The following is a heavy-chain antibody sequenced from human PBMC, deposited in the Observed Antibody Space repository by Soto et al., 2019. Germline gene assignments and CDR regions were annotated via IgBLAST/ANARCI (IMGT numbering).Heavy chain of an antibody. Sequence: ASVKVSCKASGYTFTNSDISWVRQAPGQGLEWMGWISAYNGNTNYAQKLQGRVTMTTDTSTSTAYMELRSLRSDDTAVYYCARDRRDYGDYVAHYWGQGTLVTVSS. CDR2: ISAYNGNT. CDR3: ARDRRDYGDYVAHY. CDR1: GYTFTNSD. D-gene: IGHD4-17*01. V-gene: IGHV1-18*01. J-gene: IGHJ4*02.